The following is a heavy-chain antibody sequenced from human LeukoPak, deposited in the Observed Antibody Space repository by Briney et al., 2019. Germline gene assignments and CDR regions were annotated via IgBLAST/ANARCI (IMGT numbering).Heavy chain of an antibody. CDR2: IYYSGNT. CDR3: ARLRGYFDWLRQFDY. J-gene: IGHJ4*02. Sequence: PSETLSLTCTVSGGSTTSYYWSWIRQPPGKGLEWIGYIYYSGNTNYNPSLTSRVTISVDTSKNQFSLKLSSVTAADTAVYYCARLRGYFDWLRQFDYWGQGTLVTVSS. D-gene: IGHD3-9*01. CDR1: GGSTTSYY. V-gene: IGHV4-59*12.